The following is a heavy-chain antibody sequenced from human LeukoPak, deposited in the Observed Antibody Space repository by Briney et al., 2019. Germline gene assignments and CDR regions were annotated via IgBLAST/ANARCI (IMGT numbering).Heavy chain of an antibody. Sequence: ASVKVSCKASGYTFTSYDINWVRQAPGQGLEWMGWISAYNGNTNYAQKLQGRVTMTTDTSTSTAYMELRSLRSDDTAVYYCARVSFGELLGFWFDPWGQGTLVTVSS. CDR1: GYTFTSYD. CDR3: ARVSFGELLGFWFDP. J-gene: IGHJ5*02. CDR2: ISAYNGNT. V-gene: IGHV1-18*01. D-gene: IGHD3-10*01.